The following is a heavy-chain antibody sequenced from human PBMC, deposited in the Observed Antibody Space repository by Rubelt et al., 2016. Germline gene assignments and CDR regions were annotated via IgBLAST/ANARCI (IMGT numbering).Heavy chain of an antibody. CDR3: ASTEAHYYYDSSGYYHSWGYFVY. V-gene: IGHV4-34*01. D-gene: IGHD3-22*01. J-gene: IGHJ4*02. CDR2: SGST. Sequence: SGSTNYNPSLKSRVTISVDTSKNQFSLKLSSVTAADTAVYYCASTEAHYYYDSSGYYHSWGYFVYWGQGTLVTVSS.